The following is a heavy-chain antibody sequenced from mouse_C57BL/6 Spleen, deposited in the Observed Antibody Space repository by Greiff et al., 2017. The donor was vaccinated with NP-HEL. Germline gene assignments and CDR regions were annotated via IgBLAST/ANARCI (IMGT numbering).Heavy chain of an antibody. V-gene: IGHV14-3*01. CDR3: ARGWILRYCAIDD. J-gene: IGHJ4*01. CDR2: IDPAHGNT. Sequence: VQLQKSVAELVRPGASVKLSCTASGFHIKNTYMHWVKPRPEQGLVWIGRIDPAHGNTKYAPQFPAKATITADTSSNTAYLQLSSLTSDNTAIYYRARGWILRYCAIDDWSQGTSVTVSS. CDR1: GFHIKNTY. D-gene: IGHD2-3*01.